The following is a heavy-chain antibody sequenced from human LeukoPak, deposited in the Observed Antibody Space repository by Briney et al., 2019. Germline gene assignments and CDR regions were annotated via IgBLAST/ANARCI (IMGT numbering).Heavy chain of an antibody. CDR1: GFTFSSYS. CDR2: ISSSSSTI. J-gene: IGHJ4*02. V-gene: IGHV3-48*04. CDR3: ASPRAAYYYDSSGYYRSPFDY. D-gene: IGHD3-22*01. Sequence: GGSLRLSCAASGFTFSSYSMNWVRQAPGKGLEWVSYISSSSSTIYYADSVKGRFTISRDNAKNSLYLQMNSLRAEDTAVYYCASPRAAYYYDSSGYYRSPFDYWGQGTLVTVSS.